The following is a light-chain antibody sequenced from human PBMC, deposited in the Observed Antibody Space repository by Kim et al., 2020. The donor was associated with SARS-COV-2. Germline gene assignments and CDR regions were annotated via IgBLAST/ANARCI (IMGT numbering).Light chain of an antibody. Sequence: DIQMTQSPSSLSASVGDRVTITCRASQSVSNYLNWYQQKPGKAPEFLIYAASSLQSGVPSRFSGSGSGTDFTLTISSLQSEDFATYYCQQSYYTPRTFGQGTKVDIK. V-gene: IGKV1-39*01. CDR3: QQSYYTPRT. CDR2: AAS. J-gene: IGKJ1*01. CDR1: QSVSNY.